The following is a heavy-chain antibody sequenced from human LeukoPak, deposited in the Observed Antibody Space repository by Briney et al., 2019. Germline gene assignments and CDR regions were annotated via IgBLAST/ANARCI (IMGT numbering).Heavy chain of an antibody. CDR2: IIPILGIA. D-gene: IGHD3-10*01. CDR3: ARFRSRYGSADYYGMDV. V-gene: IGHV1-69*04. Sequence: SVKVSCKASGGTFTSYAISWVRQAPGQGLEWMGRIIPILGIANYAQKLQGRVTITADKSTSTAYMELSSLRSEDTAVYYCARFRSRYGSADYYGMDVWGQGTTVTVSS. J-gene: IGHJ6*02. CDR1: GGTFTSYA.